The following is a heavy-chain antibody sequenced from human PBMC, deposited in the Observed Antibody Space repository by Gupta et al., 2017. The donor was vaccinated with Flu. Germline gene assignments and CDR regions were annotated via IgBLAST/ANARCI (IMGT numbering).Heavy chain of an antibody. CDR2: IYWDDDK. CDR1: GFSLSTSGVG. V-gene: IGHV2-5*02. J-gene: IGHJ4*02. D-gene: IGHD6-6*01. CDR3: AHSIRQLPYYSSSSPGYFAY. Sequence: QITLKESGPTLVKPTQTLTLTCTFSGFSLSTSGVGVGWIRQPPGKDLEWLALIYWDDDKRYSPSLKGRLTIPKDTSKIPVVLTMTNMDPVDTATYYCAHSIRQLPYYSSSSPGYFAYWGQGTLVTVSS.